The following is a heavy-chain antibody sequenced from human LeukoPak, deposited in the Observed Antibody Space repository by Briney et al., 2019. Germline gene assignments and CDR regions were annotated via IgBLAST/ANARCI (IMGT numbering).Heavy chain of an antibody. CDR2: ISWNSGSI. CDR1: GFTFDDYA. J-gene: IGHJ6*02. Sequence: PGRSLRLSCAASGFTFDDYAMHWVRQAPGKGLEWVSGISWNSGSIGYADSVKGRFTISRDNAKNSLYLQMNSLRAEDTAVYYCANKHSGSSQGVGMDVWGQGTTVTVSS. CDR3: ANKHSGSSQGVGMDV. V-gene: IGHV3-9*01. D-gene: IGHD1-26*01.